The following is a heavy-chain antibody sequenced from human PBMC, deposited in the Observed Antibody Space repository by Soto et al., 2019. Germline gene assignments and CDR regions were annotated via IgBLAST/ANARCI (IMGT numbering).Heavy chain of an antibody. CDR2: IIPIFNSA. CDR3: AREVTVASYSFDF. CDR1: GGTFNNYA. D-gene: IGHD5-12*01. Sequence: ASVKVSCKASGGTFNNYALSWVRQAPGQGLEWMGGIIPIFNSANYAQKFQGRVTITADDSTSTAYMELRSLRPDDTAVYYCAREVTVASYSFDFWGQGTLVTVSS. J-gene: IGHJ4*02. V-gene: IGHV1-69*13.